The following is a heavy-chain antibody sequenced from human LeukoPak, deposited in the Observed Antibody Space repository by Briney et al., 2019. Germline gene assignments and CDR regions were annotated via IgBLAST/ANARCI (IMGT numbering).Heavy chain of an antibody. D-gene: IGHD6-19*01. Sequence: PSETLSLTCTVSGGSISSYYWSWIRQPPGKGLEWIGYIYYSGSTNYNPSLKSRVTISVDTSKNQFSLKLSSVTAADTAVYYCASYRQWLYSRGVFDIGAKEQWSPSLQ. CDR3: ASYRQWLYSRGVFDI. CDR2: IYYSGST. CDR1: GGSISSYY. J-gene: IGHJ3*02. V-gene: IGHV4-59*08.